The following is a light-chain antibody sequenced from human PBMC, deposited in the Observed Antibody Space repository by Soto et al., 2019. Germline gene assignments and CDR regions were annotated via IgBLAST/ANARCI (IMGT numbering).Light chain of an antibody. V-gene: IGLV2-11*01. Sequence: QSVLTQPRSVSGSPGQSVTISCAGTSSDVGGYDYVSWFQQHPGKAPKLMIYDVSKWPSGVSDRFSGSKSGNTASLTISGLQADDEADYYCCSYAGSNSYVFGGGTKVTVL. CDR3: CSYAGSNSYV. CDR2: DVS. J-gene: IGLJ1*01. CDR1: SSDVGGYDY.